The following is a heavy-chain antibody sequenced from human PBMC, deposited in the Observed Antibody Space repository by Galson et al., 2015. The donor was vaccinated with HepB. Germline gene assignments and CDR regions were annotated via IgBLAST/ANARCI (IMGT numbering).Heavy chain of an antibody. CDR1: GGTFSSYA. CDR3: ARETTFGGSVFDH. V-gene: IGHV1-69*13. CDR2: ITPSFGTA. J-gene: IGHJ4*02. D-gene: IGHD3-16*01. Sequence: SVKVSCKASGGTFSSYALSWVRQAPGQGLQYMGGITPSFGTANYAQKFQGRVTITADDSTSTAYMELSSLRSQDTAVYYCARETTFGGSVFDHWGQGSLVTVSS.